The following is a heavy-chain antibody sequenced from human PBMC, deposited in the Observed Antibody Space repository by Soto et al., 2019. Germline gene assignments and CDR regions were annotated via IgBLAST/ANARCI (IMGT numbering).Heavy chain of an antibody. D-gene: IGHD4-17*01. V-gene: IGHV4-38-2*02. CDR3: ARVTMVIRDSDHFGVDV. J-gene: IGHJ6*02. Sequence: SETLSLTCLVSGFPISSPYSWGWIRQPPGKGLEWIGSISHTGTTSYSPSLTSRVSISVDTSRNQVSLKLTSVTAADTAVYFCARVTMVIRDSDHFGVDVWGHGTTVTVSS. CDR2: ISHTGTT. CDR1: GFPISSPYS.